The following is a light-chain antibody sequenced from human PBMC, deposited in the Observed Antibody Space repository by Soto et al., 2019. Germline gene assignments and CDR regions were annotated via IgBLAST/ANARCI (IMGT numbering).Light chain of an antibody. CDR2: DVS. CDR1: SSDIGGYNY. V-gene: IGLV2-14*03. CDR3: ASYASSNTVL. Sequence: QSALTQPASVSGSPGQSITISCTGTSSDIGGYNYVSWYQQHPGKAPKLMIYDVSDRPSVVSNRFSGSKSGNTASLTISGLKAEDEADYYCASYASSNTVLFGGGTKLTVL. J-gene: IGLJ2*01.